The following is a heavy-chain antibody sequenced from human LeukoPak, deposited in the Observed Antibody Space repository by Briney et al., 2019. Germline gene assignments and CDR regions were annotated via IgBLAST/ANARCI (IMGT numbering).Heavy chain of an antibody. CDR2: INHSGST. V-gene: IGHV4-34*01. D-gene: IGHD3-22*01. CDR3: ARGPLYYYDSSSRSYYFDY. J-gene: IGHJ4*02. Sequence: SETLSLTCTVSGGSISSYYWSWIRQPPGKGLEWIGEINHSGSTNHSPSLKSRVTISVDTSKNQFSLKLRSVTAADTAVYYCARGPLYYYDSSSRSYYFDYWGQGTLVTVSS. CDR1: GGSISSYY.